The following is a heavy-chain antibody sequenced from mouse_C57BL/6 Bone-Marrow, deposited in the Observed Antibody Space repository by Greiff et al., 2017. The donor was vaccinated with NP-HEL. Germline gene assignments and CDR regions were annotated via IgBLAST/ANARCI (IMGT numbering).Heavy chain of an antibody. D-gene: IGHD1-1*01. CDR1: GFSFNTYA. Sequence: EVLLVESGGGLVQPKGSLKLSCAASGFSFNTYAMNWVRQAPGKGFEWVARIRSKSTNYATYYADSVKDRFTISRDDSESMLYLQTNNWKTEDTAMYYCVRNEYYGSSYAMDYWGQGTSVTVS. J-gene: IGHJ4*01. V-gene: IGHV10-1*01. CDR3: VRNEYYGSSYAMDY. CDR2: IRSKSTNYAT.